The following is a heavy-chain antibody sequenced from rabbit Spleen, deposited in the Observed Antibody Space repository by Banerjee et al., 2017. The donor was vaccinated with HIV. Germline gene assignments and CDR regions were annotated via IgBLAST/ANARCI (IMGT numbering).Heavy chain of an antibody. D-gene: IGHD1-1*01. CDR1: GFSFSSSVW. CDR3: ARDATSNSRYYGDL. Sequence: QEQLEESGGDLVKPEGSLTLTCTASGFSFSSSVWICWVRQAPGKGLEWIACIYAGSGGNTHYANWAKGRFTISKTSSTTVTLQMTSLTAADTATYFCARDATSNSRYYGDLWGQGTLVTVS. J-gene: IGHJ3*01. CDR2: IYAGSGGNT. V-gene: IGHV1S45*01.